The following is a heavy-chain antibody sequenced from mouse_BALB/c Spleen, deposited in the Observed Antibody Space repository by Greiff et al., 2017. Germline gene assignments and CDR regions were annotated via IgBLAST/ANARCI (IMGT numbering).Heavy chain of an antibody. V-gene: IGHV2-2*02. Sequence: VKVVESGPGLVQPSQSLSITCTVSGFSLTSYGVHWVRQSPGKGLEWLGVIWSGGSTDYNAAFISRLSISKDNSKSQVFFKMNSLQANDTAIYYCASVAPYWYFDVWGAGTTVTVSS. D-gene: IGHD1-1*01. CDR1: GFSLTSYG. CDR3: ASVAPYWYFDV. CDR2: IWSGGST. J-gene: IGHJ1*01.